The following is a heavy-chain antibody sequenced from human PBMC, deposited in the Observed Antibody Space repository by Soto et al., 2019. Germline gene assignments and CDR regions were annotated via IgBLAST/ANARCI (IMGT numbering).Heavy chain of an antibody. CDR1: GFTLSSYC. CDR3: ARDGTAMVTRYYYYYYGMDV. V-gene: IGHV3-33*01. Sequence: GGSLRLSCAASGFTLSSYCMHWVRQAPGKGLEWVAVIWYDGRNKYYADSVKGRFTISRDNSKNTLYLQMNSLRAEDTAVYYCARDGTAMVTRYYYYYYGMDVWGQGTTVTVS. J-gene: IGHJ6*02. CDR2: IWYDGRNK. D-gene: IGHD5-18*01.